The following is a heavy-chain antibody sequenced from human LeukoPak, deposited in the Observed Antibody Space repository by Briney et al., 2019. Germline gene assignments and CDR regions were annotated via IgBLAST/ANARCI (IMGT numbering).Heavy chain of an antibody. J-gene: IGHJ4*02. CDR2: ISSSSSYI. V-gene: IGHV3-21*04. Sequence: GGSLRLSCAASGFTFSSYSMNWVRQAPGKGLEWVSSISSSSSYIYYADSAKGRFTISRDNSKNTLYLQMNSLRAEDTAVYYCATEVVTPSRRVDYWGQGTLVTVSS. CDR1: GFTFSSYS. D-gene: IGHD4-23*01. CDR3: ATEVVTPSRRVDY.